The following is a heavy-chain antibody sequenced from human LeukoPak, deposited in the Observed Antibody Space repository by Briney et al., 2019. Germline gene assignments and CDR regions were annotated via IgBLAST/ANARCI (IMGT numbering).Heavy chain of an antibody. CDR1: GGTFSSYA. CDR2: IIPIFGTA. Sequence: ASVKDSCKASGGTFSSYAISWVRQAPGQGLEWMGGIIPIFGTANYAQKFQGRVTITTDESTSTAYMELSSLRSEDTAVYYCARRTMVRGVISYYYYYYYMDVWGKGTTVTVSS. D-gene: IGHD3-10*01. J-gene: IGHJ6*03. CDR3: ARRTMVRGVISYYYYYYYMDV. V-gene: IGHV1-69*05.